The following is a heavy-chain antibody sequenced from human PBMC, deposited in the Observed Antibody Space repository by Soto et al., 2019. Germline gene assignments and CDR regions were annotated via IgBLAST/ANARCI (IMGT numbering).Heavy chain of an antibody. CDR1: VGSISNSNW. CDR3: AHRPIVGAAI. D-gene: IGHD1-26*01. CDR2: IFHSGST. Sequence: QVQLQESGPGLVKPSGTLSLPCAVFVGSISNSNWWTWVRQPPGKGLDWIGEIFHSGSTNYNSSLMGRVTISVDKANNQFSLKLSSVTAADTAVYYCAHRPIVGAAIWGQGTLVTVSS. V-gene: IGHV4-4*02. J-gene: IGHJ4*02.